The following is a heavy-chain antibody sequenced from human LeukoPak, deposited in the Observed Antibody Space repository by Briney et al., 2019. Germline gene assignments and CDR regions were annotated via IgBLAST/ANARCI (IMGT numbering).Heavy chain of an antibody. CDR3: AVCAGSCGVYYFDY. CDR2: IIPIFGTA. D-gene: IGHD2-15*01. CDR1: GGTFSSYA. V-gene: IGHV1-69*13. Sequence: SVKVSCKASGGTFSSYAISWVRQAPGQGLEWMGGIIPIFGTANYAQKFQGRVTITADESTSTAYMELSSLRSEDAAVYYCAVCAGSCGVYYFDYWGQGTLVTVSS. J-gene: IGHJ4*02.